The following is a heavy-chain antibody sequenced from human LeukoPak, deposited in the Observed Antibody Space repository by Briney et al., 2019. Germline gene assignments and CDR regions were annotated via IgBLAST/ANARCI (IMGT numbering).Heavy chain of an antibody. J-gene: IGHJ3*02. CDR2: LSHSGSS. D-gene: IGHD2-2*01. Sequence: SETLSLTCTVSGGSVSSYYWSWIRQPPGRGLEWIGYLSHSGSSDSSPSLKSRVTILVDTSKNQFSLKLTSVTAADTAVYYCARARYANAWYAFDIWGQGTMVTVSS. V-gene: IGHV4-59*02. CDR3: ARARYANAWYAFDI. CDR1: GGSVSSYY.